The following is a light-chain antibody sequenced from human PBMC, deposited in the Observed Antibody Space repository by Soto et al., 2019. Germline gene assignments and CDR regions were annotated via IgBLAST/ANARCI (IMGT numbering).Light chain of an antibody. CDR3: QQTHTTFT. Sequence: DIQMTQSPSSLSASVGDRVTITCRASQSISTYLNWYQQKPGKVSKLLIYAASSLQSGVPSRFSGSGSGTDFTLTISSLQPEDFATYYCQQTHTTFTFGGGTKVDIK. CDR2: AAS. V-gene: IGKV1-39*01. CDR1: QSISTY. J-gene: IGKJ4*01.